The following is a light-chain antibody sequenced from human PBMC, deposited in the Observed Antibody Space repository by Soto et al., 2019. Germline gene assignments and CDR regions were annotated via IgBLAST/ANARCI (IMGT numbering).Light chain of an antibody. CDR3: SSYTSSSTRV. CDR2: EVS. J-gene: IGLJ1*01. V-gene: IGLV2-14*03. CDR1: SSDVGAYDY. Sequence: QSVLTQPASVSGSPVQSITISCTGTSSDVGAYDYVSLYQQHPDKAPKLMIYEVSNRPSGVSNRFSGSKSVNTATLTISGLQAEDEADYYCSSYTSSSTRVFGTGTKVTVL.